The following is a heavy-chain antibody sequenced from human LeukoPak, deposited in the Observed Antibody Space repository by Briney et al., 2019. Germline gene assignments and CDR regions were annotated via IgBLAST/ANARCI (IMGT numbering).Heavy chain of an antibody. CDR3: AKGAGYSYGYVPYYFDY. V-gene: IGHV3-9*03. Sequence: GRSLRLSCAASGLTFDDYAMHWVRHATGKGLEWVSGISWNSGSIGYADSVKGRFTISRDNAKNSLYLQMNSLRAEDMALYYCAKGAGYSYGYVPYYFDYWGQGALVTVSS. D-gene: IGHD5-18*01. CDR2: ISWNSGSI. CDR1: GLTFDDYA. J-gene: IGHJ4*02.